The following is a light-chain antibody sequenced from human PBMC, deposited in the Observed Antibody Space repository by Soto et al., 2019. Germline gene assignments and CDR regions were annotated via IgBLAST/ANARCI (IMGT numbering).Light chain of an antibody. J-gene: IGKJ1*01. CDR2: KAS. CDR1: QTISHW. Sequence: IQMTQSPSTLSASVGDRVTITCRASQTISHWLAWYQQRPGKAPRLLIHKASTLESGVPSRFSGSGSGTEFTLAISSLQPEDFATYYCQQYNDFWTFGQGTKVDIK. V-gene: IGKV1-5*03. CDR3: QQYNDFWT.